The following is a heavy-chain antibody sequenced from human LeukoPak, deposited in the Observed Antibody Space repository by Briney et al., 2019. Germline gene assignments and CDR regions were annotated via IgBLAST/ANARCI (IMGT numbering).Heavy chain of an antibody. CDR1: GGSISSGGYY. V-gene: IGHV4-31*03. D-gene: IGHD2-2*01. Sequence: PSETLSLTCTVSGGSISSGGYYWSWIRQHPGKGPEWIGYIYYSGSTYYNPSLKSRATISVDTSKNQFSLKLSSVTAADTAVYYCARAVVVVPAAIRYYYYYMDVWGKGTTVTVSS. CDR2: IYYSGST. J-gene: IGHJ6*03. CDR3: ARAVVVVPAAIRYYYYYMDV.